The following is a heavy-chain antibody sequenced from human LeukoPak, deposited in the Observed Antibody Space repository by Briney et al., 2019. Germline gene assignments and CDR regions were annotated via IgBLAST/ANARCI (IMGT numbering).Heavy chain of an antibody. Sequence: GGSLRLSCAASGFTFSSYSMNWVRQAPGKGLEWVSGISWNSGSIGYADSVKGRFTISRDNAKNSLYLQMNSLRAEDTALYYCAKAGGIAARFGGVPFDHWGQGTLVTVSS. CDR2: ISWNSGSI. J-gene: IGHJ4*02. V-gene: IGHV3-9*01. D-gene: IGHD6-6*01. CDR3: AKAGGIAARFGGVPFDH. CDR1: GFTFSSYS.